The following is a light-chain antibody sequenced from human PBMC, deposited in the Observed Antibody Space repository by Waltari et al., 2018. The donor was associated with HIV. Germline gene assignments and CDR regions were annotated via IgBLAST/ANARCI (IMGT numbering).Light chain of an antibody. J-gene: IGLJ1*01. Sequence: QSALTQPASVSGSPGQSIPISCTGTSSAVGGYNYVSWYQQHPGKAPKLMIYDVSNRPSGVSNRFSGSKSGNTASLTISGLQAEDEADYYCSSYTSSNTLPYVFGTGTKVTVL. V-gene: IGLV2-14*03. CDR1: SSAVGGYNY. CDR3: SSYTSSNTLPYV. CDR2: DVS.